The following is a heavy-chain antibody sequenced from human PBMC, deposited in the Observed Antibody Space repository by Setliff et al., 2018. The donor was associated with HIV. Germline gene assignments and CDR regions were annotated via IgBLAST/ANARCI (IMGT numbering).Heavy chain of an antibody. CDR1: GFTFSAYR. D-gene: IGHD1-26*01. J-gene: IGHJ3*01. CDR2: SRNKADNDIT. V-gene: IGHV3-72*01. CDR3: AGDGSYYSLDV. Sequence: PGESLKISCAASGFTFSAYRMNWVRQAPGKGLEWVGRSRNKADNDITEYAASVEGRFTISRDDSKNSLYLQMNSLKTEDTAVYYCAGDGSYYSLDVWGQGTMVTVSS.